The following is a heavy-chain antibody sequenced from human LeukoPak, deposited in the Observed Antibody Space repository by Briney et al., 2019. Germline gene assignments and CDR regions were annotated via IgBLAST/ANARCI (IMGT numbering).Heavy chain of an antibody. V-gene: IGHV3-30-3*01. Sequence: GGSLRLSCAASGFTFSSYAMHWVRQAPGKGLEWVAVISYDGSNKYYADSVKGRFTISRDNSKNTLYLQMNSLRAEDTAVYYCRGSGSYYMVPFDYWGQGTLVTVSS. D-gene: IGHD3-10*01. J-gene: IGHJ4*02. CDR1: GFTFSSYA. CDR3: RGSGSYYMVPFDY. CDR2: ISYDGSNK.